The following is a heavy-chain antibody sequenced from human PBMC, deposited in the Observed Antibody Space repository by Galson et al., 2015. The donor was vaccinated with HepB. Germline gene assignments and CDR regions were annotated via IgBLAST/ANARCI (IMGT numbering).Heavy chain of an antibody. CDR2: TFYKSKWYN. CDR3: AREDEAKRSPLHFDY. CDR1: GDSVSSNSAA. D-gene: IGHD1-26*01. Sequence: CAISGDSVSSNSAAWNWIRQSPSRGLEWLGRTFYKSKWYNDYAVSVISRITVSPDTSKNQFSLHLNSVTPEDTAVYYCAREDEAKRSPLHFDYWGQGTLVTVSS. V-gene: IGHV6-1*01. J-gene: IGHJ4*02.